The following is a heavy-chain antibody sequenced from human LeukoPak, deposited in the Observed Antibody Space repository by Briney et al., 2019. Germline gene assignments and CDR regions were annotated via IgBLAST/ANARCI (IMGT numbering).Heavy chain of an antibody. D-gene: IGHD6-13*01. J-gene: IGHJ1*01. CDR3: ARVVTDSSSWSSPVPAEYFQH. CDR2: IIPIFGTA. CDR1: GGTFSSYA. Sequence: SVKVSCKASGGTFSSYAISWVRQAPGQGLEWMGRIIPIFGTANYAQKFQGRVTITTDESTSTAYMELSSLRSEDTALYYCARVVTDSSSWSSPVPAEYFQHWGQGTLVTVSS. V-gene: IGHV1-69*05.